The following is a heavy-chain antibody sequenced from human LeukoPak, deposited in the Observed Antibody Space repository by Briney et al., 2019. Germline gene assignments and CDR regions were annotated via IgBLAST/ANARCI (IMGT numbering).Heavy chain of an antibody. CDR3: ARGAAGAIDY. D-gene: IGHD6-13*01. V-gene: IGHV6-1*01. CDR1: GDSVSSNSAA. Sequence: SQTLSLTCATSGDSVSSNSAAWNWIRQTPSRGLEWLGRTYYRSKWYSYYGASVKSRITINPDTSKNQFSLQLNSVTPEDTAVYYCARGAAGAIDYWGQGTLVTVSS. J-gene: IGHJ4*02. CDR2: TYYRSKWYS.